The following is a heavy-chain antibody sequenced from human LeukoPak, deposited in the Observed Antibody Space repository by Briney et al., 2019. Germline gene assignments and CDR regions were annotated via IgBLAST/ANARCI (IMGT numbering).Heavy chain of an antibody. V-gene: IGHV3-7*04. Sequence: RGSLRLSCAASGFTFSSYSMTWVRQAPGKGLEWVANIKPDGGEKYYVDSLKGRFTISRDNAENSLYLQMNSLRAEDTAVYYCARAAVAGPGDVWGQGTTVTVSS. J-gene: IGHJ6*02. CDR1: GFTFSSYS. CDR2: IKPDGGEK. CDR3: ARAAVAGPGDV. D-gene: IGHD6-19*01.